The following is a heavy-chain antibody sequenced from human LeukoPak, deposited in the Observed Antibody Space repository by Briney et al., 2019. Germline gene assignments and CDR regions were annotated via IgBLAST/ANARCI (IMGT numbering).Heavy chain of an antibody. Sequence: LETLSLTCSVHGSSFTGYYWNWIRQPPGKGLEWIGERNHRGSSYFNPSFESRVTISLDMSRKQFSLNLTSVTAADTAFYYCARGSGSYSGAADYWGQGTLVTVSS. CDR2: RNHRGSS. D-gene: IGHD6-19*01. J-gene: IGHJ4*02. V-gene: IGHV4-34*01. CDR1: GSSFTGYY. CDR3: ARGSGSYSGAADY.